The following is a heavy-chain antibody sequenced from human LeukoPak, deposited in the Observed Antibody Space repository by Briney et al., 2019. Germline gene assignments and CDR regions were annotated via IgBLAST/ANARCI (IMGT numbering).Heavy chain of an antibody. Sequence: ASVKVSCKASGYTFTSYGISWVRQAPGQGLEWMGWISAYNGNTNYAQKPQGRVTMTTDTSTSTAYMELRSLRSDDTAVYYCARAKAAAGFNWFDPGGQGTLVTVSS. J-gene: IGHJ5*02. V-gene: IGHV1-18*01. CDR2: ISAYNGNT. CDR3: ARAKAAAGFNWFDP. CDR1: GYTFTSYG. D-gene: IGHD6-13*01.